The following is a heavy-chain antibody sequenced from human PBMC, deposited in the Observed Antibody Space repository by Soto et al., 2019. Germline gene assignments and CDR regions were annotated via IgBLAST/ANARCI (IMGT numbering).Heavy chain of an antibody. V-gene: IGHV4-39*01. J-gene: IGHJ6*02. Sequence: QLQLEESGPGRVKPSETLSLTCTVTGGPIRTGIYYWGWIRLPPGKGLEWVASTFDSGLTHYNPSLKSRVTIPVDTSRNQFSLHLNSVPAADTAVYSCARLPAVDVAAAGGMDVWGHGATVIVSS. CDR2: TFDSGLT. D-gene: IGHD6-13*01. CDR1: GGPIRTGIYY. CDR3: ARLPAVDVAAAGGMDV.